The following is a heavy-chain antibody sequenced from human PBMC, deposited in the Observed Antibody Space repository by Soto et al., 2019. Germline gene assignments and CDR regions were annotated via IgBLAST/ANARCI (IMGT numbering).Heavy chain of an antibody. Sequence: QVQVVQSGAEEKEPGASVKVSCKASGYSSSNYYTHWVRQAPGQGLEWIGIVNPYGASSNYAQSFQGRVTLTRDTSTNTDYMDRSRITSDDTAVYYCASVTTIWSNWGQGTLVTVSS. D-gene: IGHD2-21*02. CDR3: ASVTTIWSN. V-gene: IGHV1-46*01. CDR2: VNPYGASS. J-gene: IGHJ4*02. CDR1: GYSSSNYY.